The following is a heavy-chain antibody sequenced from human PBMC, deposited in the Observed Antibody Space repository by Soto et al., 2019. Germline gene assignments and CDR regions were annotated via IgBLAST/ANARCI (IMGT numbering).Heavy chain of an antibody. Sequence: EEQLVEAGGGLVQPGGSLRLSCAASGFIFRYYEMNWVRQVPGKGLEWLSYVSRSGDVIYYADYVKGRFTISRDNAKNSLFLQMNGLRGDDTAVYYCARGGDYGGDSDYFDFWVQGTLVTVSS. CDR1: GFIFRYYE. CDR3: ARGGDYGGDSDYFDF. D-gene: IGHD2-21*02. CDR2: VSRSGDVI. J-gene: IGHJ4*02. V-gene: IGHV3-48*03.